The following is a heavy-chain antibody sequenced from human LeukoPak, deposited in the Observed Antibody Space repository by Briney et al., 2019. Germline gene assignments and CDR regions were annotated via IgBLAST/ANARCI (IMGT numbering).Heavy chain of an antibody. Sequence: ASVKVSCKASGGTFSRFAISWVRQAPGQGLEWMGIINPSGGSTSYAQKFQGRVTMTRDTSTSTVYMQLGSLRSEDTALYYCARSGSSTSCPRDYWGQGTLVTVSS. CDR3: ARSGSSTSCPRDY. CDR1: GGTFSRFA. V-gene: IGHV1-46*01. CDR2: INPSGGST. J-gene: IGHJ4*02. D-gene: IGHD2-2*01.